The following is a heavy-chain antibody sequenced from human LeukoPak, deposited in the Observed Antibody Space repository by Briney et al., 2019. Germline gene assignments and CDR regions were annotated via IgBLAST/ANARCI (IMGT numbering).Heavy chain of an antibody. V-gene: IGHV4-4*07. CDR2: IYTSGST. Sequence: SETLSLTCTVSGGSISSYYWSWIRQPAGKGLEWIGRIYTSGSTNYNPSLKSRVTMSVDTSKNQFSLKLSSVTAADTAVYYCARDRDCSSTSCQQAPGWFDPWGQGTLVTVSS. J-gene: IGHJ5*02. CDR1: GGSISSYY. CDR3: ARDRDCSSTSCQQAPGWFDP. D-gene: IGHD2-2*01.